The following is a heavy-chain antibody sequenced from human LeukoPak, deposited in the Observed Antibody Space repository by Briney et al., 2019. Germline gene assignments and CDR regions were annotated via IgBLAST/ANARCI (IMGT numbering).Heavy chain of an antibody. CDR1: GFIFNSYE. V-gene: IGHV3-48*03. J-gene: IGHJ6*03. CDR3: ARDRRELGVNYYYMDV. D-gene: IGHD1-26*01. CDR2: ISSSGRTT. Sequence: GGSLRLSCAASGFIFNSYEMNWVRQGPGKGLEWVSYISSSGRTTYYADSVKGRFTISRDNAKNSLYLQMNSLRAEDTSVYYCARDRRELGVNYYYMDVWGKGTTVTISS.